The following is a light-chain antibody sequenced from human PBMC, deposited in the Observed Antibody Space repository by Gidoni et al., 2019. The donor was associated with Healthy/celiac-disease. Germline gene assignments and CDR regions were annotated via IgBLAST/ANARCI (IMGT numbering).Light chain of an antibody. CDR1: SSNIGSNY. CDR3: AAWDDSLSGPNWV. J-gene: IGLJ3*02. CDR2: RNN. V-gene: IGLV1-47*01. Sequence: QSVLTQPPSASGTPGQRVTISCSGSSSNIGSNYVYWYQQLPGTAPKLLIYRNNQRPSGVPDRFSGSKSGTSASLAISGLRSEDEADYYCAAWDDSLSGPNWVFGGGTQADRP.